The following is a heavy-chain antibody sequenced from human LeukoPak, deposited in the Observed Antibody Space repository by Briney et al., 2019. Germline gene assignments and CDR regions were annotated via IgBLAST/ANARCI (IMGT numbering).Heavy chain of an antibody. J-gene: IGHJ4*02. CDR3: AKSKDYYGSGSYDDY. CDR2: ISGSGGST. D-gene: IGHD3-10*01. Sequence: GGSLRLSCAASGFTFSSCAMSWVCQAPGKGLEWVSAISGSGGSTYYADSVKGRFTISRDNSKNTLYLQMNSLRAEDTAVYYCAKSKDYYGSGSYDDYWGQGTLVTVSS. V-gene: IGHV3-23*01. CDR1: GFTFSSCA.